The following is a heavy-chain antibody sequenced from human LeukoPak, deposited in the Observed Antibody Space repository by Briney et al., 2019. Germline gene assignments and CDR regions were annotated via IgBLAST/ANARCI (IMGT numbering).Heavy chain of an antibody. J-gene: IGHJ4*02. V-gene: IGHV6-1*01. CDR3: ARDFDY. CDR1: GDSFSSNSAA. Sequence: SQTLSLTCAISGDSFSSNSAAWNWIRQSPSRGLEWLGRTYYRSKLYNDYALSVKSLIAINPDTSQNHFSLQLNSVTPEDTAVYYCARDFDYWGQGTLVTVSS. CDR2: TYYRSKLYN.